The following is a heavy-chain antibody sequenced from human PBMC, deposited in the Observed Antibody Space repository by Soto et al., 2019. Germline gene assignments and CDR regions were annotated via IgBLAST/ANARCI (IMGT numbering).Heavy chain of an antibody. CDR3: AKDEVSTVVVVAATHSYAFDI. Sequence: EVQLLESGGGLVQPGGSLRLSCAASGFTFSSYAMSWVRQAPGKGLEWVSAVSGSGGSTYYADSVKGRFTISRDNSKNTLYLQMNSLRAEDTAVYYCAKDEVSTVVVVAATHSYAFDIWGQGTMVTVSS. CDR1: GFTFSSYA. D-gene: IGHD2-15*01. J-gene: IGHJ3*02. V-gene: IGHV3-23*01. CDR2: VSGSGGST.